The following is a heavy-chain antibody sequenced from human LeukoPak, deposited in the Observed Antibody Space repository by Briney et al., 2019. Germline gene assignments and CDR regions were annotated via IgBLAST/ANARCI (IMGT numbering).Heavy chain of an antibody. Sequence: GGSLRLSCAASGFTFSSYEMNWVRQAPGKGLECVSYISSSGSTIYYADSVKGRFTISRDNAKNSLYLQMNSLRAEDTAVYYCARDPYGSGNFDYWGQGTLVTVSS. CDR1: GFTFSSYE. V-gene: IGHV3-48*03. D-gene: IGHD3-10*01. CDR3: ARDPYGSGNFDY. CDR2: ISSSGSTI. J-gene: IGHJ4*02.